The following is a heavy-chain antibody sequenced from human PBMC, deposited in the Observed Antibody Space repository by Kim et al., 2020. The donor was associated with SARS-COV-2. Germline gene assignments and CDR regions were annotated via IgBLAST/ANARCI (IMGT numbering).Heavy chain of an antibody. D-gene: IGHD3-10*01. CDR2: IYPGDSDT. J-gene: IGHJ5*02. CDR3: ARQSGSGSYYTPRKWFDP. CDR1: GYSFTSYW. Sequence: GESLKISCKGSGYSFTSYWIGWVRQMPGKGLEWMGIIYPGDSDTRYSPSFQGQVTISADKSISTAYLQWSSLKASDTAMYYCARQSGSGSYYTPRKWFDPWGQGTLVTVSS. V-gene: IGHV5-51*01.